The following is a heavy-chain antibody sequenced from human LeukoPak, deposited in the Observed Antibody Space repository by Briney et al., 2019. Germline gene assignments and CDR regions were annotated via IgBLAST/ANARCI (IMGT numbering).Heavy chain of an antibody. J-gene: IGHJ4*02. Sequence: GASVKVSCKASGYTFTGYYMHWVRQAPGQGLEWMGWINPNSGGTNYAQKFQGRATMTRDTSISTAYMELSRLRSDDTAVYYCARVLGSGSYYKLPLGYWGQGTLVTVSS. CDR3: ARVLGSGSYYKLPLGY. V-gene: IGHV1-2*02. CDR1: GYTFTGYY. CDR2: INPNSGGT. D-gene: IGHD3-10*01.